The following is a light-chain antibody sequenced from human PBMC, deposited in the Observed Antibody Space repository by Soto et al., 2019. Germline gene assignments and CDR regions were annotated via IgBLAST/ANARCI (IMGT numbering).Light chain of an antibody. CDR2: GAS. CDR1: QSVSSSY. J-gene: IGKJ2*01. V-gene: IGKV3-20*01. CDR3: QQYGSSQYT. Sequence: EIVLTQSPGTLSLSPGERATLSCRASQSVSSSYLAWYQQKPGQAPRLLIYGASSRATGIPDMFSGSGSGTDFTLTISRLELEDFAVYYCQQYGSSQYTFGQGTKLEIK.